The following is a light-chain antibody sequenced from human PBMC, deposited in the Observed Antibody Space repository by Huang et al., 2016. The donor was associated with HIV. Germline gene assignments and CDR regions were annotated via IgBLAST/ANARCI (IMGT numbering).Light chain of an antibody. Sequence: EIVLTQSPGTLSLSPGGRATLSCRASQRVDSVYLAWYQQRPGQAPRLLIYGASSRATGVPDRFRGSGSGTDFTLTISRLEPEDFAVYYCQHYGSSSGFTFGPGTKVDVK. CDR3: QHYGSSSGFT. J-gene: IGKJ3*01. CDR2: GAS. CDR1: QRVDSVY. V-gene: IGKV3-20*01.